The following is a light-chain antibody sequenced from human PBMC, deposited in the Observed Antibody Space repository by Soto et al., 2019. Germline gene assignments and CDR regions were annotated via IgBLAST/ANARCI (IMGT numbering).Light chain of an antibody. V-gene: IGKV1-39*01. Sequence: DIQMTQSPSSLSASVGDRVTISCRASQSISSNLNWYQQKPGTAPKLLIYAASSLQSGVPSRFSGSGSGTDFTLTISSLQPEDFASYYCQQSYSAPWTFGQGTKVEIK. CDR1: QSISSN. J-gene: IGKJ1*01. CDR3: QQSYSAPWT. CDR2: AAS.